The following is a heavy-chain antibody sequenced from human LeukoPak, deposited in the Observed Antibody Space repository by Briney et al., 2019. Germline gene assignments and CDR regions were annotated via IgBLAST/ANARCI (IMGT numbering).Heavy chain of an antibody. CDR3: ARGGIAAAGTVDY. V-gene: IGHV1-8*02. CDR2: MNPNSGNT. Sequence: ASVKVSCKASGGTFSSYAISWVRQAPGQGLEWMGWMNPNSGNTGYAQKFQGRVTMTRNTSISTAYMELSSLRSEDTAVYYCARGGIAAAGTVDYWGQGTLVTVSS. CDR1: GGTFSSYA. J-gene: IGHJ4*02. D-gene: IGHD6-13*01.